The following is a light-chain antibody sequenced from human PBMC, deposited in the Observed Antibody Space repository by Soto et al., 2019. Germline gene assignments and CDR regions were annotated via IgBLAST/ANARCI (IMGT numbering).Light chain of an antibody. CDR3: QQYNNWPPYT. CDR1: QSVGSK. V-gene: IGKV3-15*01. Sequence: ETVMTQSPATLSVSPGERVTLSCRASQSVGSKLAWYQQKPGQAPSLLIYGASTRATGIPARFSGSGSGTEFTLTVSSLQSEDFAGYYCQQYNNWPPYTFGQGTKLEIK. CDR2: GAS. J-gene: IGKJ2*01.